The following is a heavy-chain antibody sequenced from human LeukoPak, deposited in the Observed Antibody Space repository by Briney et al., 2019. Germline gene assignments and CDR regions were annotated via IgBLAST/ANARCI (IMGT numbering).Heavy chain of an antibody. Sequence: SETLSLTCAVYGGSFSGYYWSWIRQPAGKGLEWIGRIYTSGSTNYNPSLKSRVTMSVDTSKNQFSLKLSSVAAADTAVYYCARDDVPAYYGMDVWGQGTTVTVSS. CDR3: ARDDVPAYYGMDV. V-gene: IGHV4-4*07. J-gene: IGHJ6*02. CDR2: IYTSGST. CDR1: GGSFSGYY. D-gene: IGHD2-2*01.